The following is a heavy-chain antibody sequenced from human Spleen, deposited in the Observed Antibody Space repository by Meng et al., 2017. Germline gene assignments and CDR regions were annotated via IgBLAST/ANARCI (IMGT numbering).Heavy chain of an antibody. J-gene: IGHJ6*02. CDR1: GYSFTSYW. D-gene: IGHD2-21*02. CDR3: ARREYCGGDCFSLDYYYYGMDV. Sequence: GESLKISCKGFGYSFTSYWIGWVRQMPGKGLEWMGIIYPGDSDTRYSPSFQGQVTISADKSISTAYLQWSSLKASDTAMYYCARREYCGGDCFSLDYYYYGMDVWGQGTTVTVSS. CDR2: IYPGDSDT. V-gene: IGHV5-51*01.